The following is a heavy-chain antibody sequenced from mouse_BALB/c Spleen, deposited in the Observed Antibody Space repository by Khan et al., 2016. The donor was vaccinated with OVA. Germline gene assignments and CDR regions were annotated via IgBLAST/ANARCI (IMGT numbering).Heavy chain of an antibody. CDR3: ARSGGNLHWYFDV. Sequence: EVELVESGGGLVQPGGSRKLSCAASGFTFSSFGMHWVRQAPKKGLEWVAYISSGSSTIYYVDTVKGRFTISRDNPKNTLFLQMTSLRSEDTAMYYCARSGGNLHWYFDVWGAGTSVTVSS. J-gene: IGHJ1*01. CDR1: GFTFSSFG. CDR2: ISSGSSTI. V-gene: IGHV5-17*02. D-gene: IGHD2-1*01.